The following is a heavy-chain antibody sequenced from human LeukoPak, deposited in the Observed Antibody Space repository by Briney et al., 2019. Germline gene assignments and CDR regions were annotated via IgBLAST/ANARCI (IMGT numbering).Heavy chain of an antibody. J-gene: IGHJ5*02. CDR3: ARDRVAAAGTFHWFGP. CDR2: IYYSGST. D-gene: IGHD6-13*01. Sequence: PSETLSLTYTVSGGSISSYYWSWIRQPPGKGLEWIGYIYYSGSTNYNPSLKSRVTISVDTSKNQFSLKPSSVTAADTAVYYCARDRVAAAGTFHWFGPWGQGTLVTVSS. V-gene: IGHV4-59*01. CDR1: GGSISSYY.